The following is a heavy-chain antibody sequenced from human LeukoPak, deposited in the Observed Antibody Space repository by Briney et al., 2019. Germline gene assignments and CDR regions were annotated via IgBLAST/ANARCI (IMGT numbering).Heavy chain of an antibody. CDR2: IYYSGST. V-gene: IGHV4-59*08. Sequence: SETLSLTCIASGGSISSYYWSWIRQPPGKGLEWIGYIYYSGSTKYNPSLKSRVTFSEDTSKNQVSLNLSSVTAADTAVYYCARHGRRGGSFPFDYWGQGTLVTVSS. CDR1: GGSISSYY. CDR3: ARHGRRGGSFPFDY. D-gene: IGHD1-26*01. J-gene: IGHJ4*02.